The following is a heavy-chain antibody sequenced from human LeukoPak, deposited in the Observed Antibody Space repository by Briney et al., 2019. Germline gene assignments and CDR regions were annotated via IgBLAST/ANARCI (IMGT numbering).Heavy chain of an antibody. D-gene: IGHD1-26*01. Sequence: GGSLRLSCAASGFTFSSYWMSWVRQAPGKRLEWVANINQDGSVKHYVDAVKGRFTISRDNAENSLCLQMDSLRAEDTAVYYCARTDSGNLGYFDYWGQGTLVSVSS. CDR3: ARTDSGNLGYFDY. V-gene: IGHV3-7*01. CDR2: INQDGSVK. J-gene: IGHJ4*02. CDR1: GFTFSSYW.